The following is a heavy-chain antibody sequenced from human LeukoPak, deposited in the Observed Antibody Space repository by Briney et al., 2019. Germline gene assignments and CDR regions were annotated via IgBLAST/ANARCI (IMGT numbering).Heavy chain of an antibody. CDR3: ARVVGREVDY. CDR1: GDSISSNSAA. V-gene: IGHV6-1*01. J-gene: IGHJ4*02. CDR2: TYYRSKWYN. D-gene: IGHD1-26*01. Sequence: SQTLSLTCAISGDSISSNSAAWNWIRQSPSRGLEWLGRTYYRSKWYNGYAVSVKSRITIKPDTSKNQFSLQLNSVTPDDTAVYYCARVVGREVDYWGQGTLVTVSS.